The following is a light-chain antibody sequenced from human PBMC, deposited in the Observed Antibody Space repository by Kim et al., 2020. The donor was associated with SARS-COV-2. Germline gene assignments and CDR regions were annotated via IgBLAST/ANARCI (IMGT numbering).Light chain of an antibody. Sequence: QSVLTQPPSVSETPGQSVTISCSGSMSNIGNNFVYWYQQLPGAAPKLLVYRNHERPSGVPDRFSGAKSDTSASLAITGLRSADEADYYCASWDDGPNGPVFGGGTQLTVL. J-gene: IGLJ3*02. CDR2: RNH. CDR3: ASWDDGPNGPV. CDR1: MSNIGNNF. V-gene: IGLV1-47*01.